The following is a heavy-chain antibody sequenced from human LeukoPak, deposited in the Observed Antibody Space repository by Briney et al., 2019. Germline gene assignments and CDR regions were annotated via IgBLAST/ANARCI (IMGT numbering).Heavy chain of an antibody. CDR3: ARDRDNYYGSGSYRLDY. V-gene: IGHV3-21*01. CDR1: RFTFSSYT. CDR2: ISTTGTYK. J-gene: IGHJ4*02. Sequence: KPGGSLRLSCAASRFTFSSYTMTWVRQAPGKGLEWVASISTTGTYKSYADSVKGRFTISRDNANNSLYLQMDSLRAEDTAVYYCARDRDNYYGSGSYRLDYWGQGTLVTVSS. D-gene: IGHD3-10*01.